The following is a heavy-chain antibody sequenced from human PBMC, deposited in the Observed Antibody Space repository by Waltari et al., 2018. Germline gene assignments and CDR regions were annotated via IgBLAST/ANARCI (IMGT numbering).Heavy chain of an antibody. CDR2: MNPNSGNT. CDR3: ARTGRERSSSLHYYYYYMDV. V-gene: IGHV1-8*03. CDR1: GYTFTSYD. D-gene: IGHD6-13*01. J-gene: IGHJ6*03. Sequence: QVQLVQSGAEVKKPGASVKVSCKASGYTFTSYDINWVRQATGQGLEWMGWMNPNSGNTGYAQKFQGRVTITRNTSISTAYMELSSLRSEDTAVYYCARTGRERSSSLHYYYYYMDVWGKGTTVTVS.